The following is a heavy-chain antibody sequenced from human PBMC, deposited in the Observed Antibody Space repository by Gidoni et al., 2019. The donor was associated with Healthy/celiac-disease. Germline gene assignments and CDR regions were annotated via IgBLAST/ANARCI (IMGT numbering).Heavy chain of an antibody. Sequence: QVQLQQWGAGLLKPSETLSLTCAVYGGSFSGYYWSWIRQPPGKGLEWIGEINHSGSTNYNPSLKSRVTISVDTSKNQFSLKLSSVTAADTAVYYCARLLPDDAFDIWGQGTMVTVSS. CDR2: INHSGST. CDR3: ARLLPDDAFDI. V-gene: IGHV4-34*01. J-gene: IGHJ3*02. CDR1: GGSFSGYY. D-gene: IGHD3-10*01.